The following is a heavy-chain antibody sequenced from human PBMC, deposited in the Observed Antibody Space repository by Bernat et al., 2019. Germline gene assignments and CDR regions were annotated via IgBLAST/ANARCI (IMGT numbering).Heavy chain of an antibody. V-gene: IGHV3-48*03. CDR2: ISSSGSSI. D-gene: IGHD4-17*01. J-gene: IGHJ4*02. Sequence: EVQLVESGGGLVQPGGSLRLSCAASGFTFSTYEMIWVRQAPGKGLEWVSYISSSGSSIYYADAVKGRFTISRDNAKHSLYLQMNSLRAEDTAVYYCATLYGDFLPYWGQGTLVTVSS. CDR1: GFTFSTYE. CDR3: ATLYGDFLPY.